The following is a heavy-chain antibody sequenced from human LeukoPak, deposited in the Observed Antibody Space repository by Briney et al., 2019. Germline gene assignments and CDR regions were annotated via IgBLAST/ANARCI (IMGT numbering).Heavy chain of an antibody. V-gene: IGHV3-21*01. CDR3: ARAIEHYDILTGYQDAFDI. CDR2: ISSSSSYI. CDR1: GFTFSTYS. J-gene: IGHJ3*02. Sequence: GGSLRLSCAASGFTFSTYSMNWVRQAPGKGLEWVSSISSSSSYIYYADSVKGRFTISRDNAKNSLYLQMNSLRAEDTAVYYCARAIEHYDILTGYQDAFDIWGQGTMVTVSS. D-gene: IGHD3-9*01.